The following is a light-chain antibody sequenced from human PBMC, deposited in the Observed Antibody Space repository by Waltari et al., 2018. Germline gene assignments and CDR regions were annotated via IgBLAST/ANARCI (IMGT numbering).Light chain of an antibody. CDR2: GAS. CDR1: EVINTY. Sequence: DIQMTQSPSSLSASAGDTVTITCRASEVINTYLSWYQQKPGKPPKRLLFGASSLDSGVPSRFSGSGSGTVFSLTISSLQPEDFALYDCLQHKDLPYTFGQGTKVEIK. CDR3: LQHKDLPYT. J-gene: IGKJ2*01. V-gene: IGKV1-17*01.